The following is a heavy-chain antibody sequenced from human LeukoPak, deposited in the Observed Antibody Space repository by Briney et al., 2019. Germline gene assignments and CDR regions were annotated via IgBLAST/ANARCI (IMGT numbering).Heavy chain of an antibody. CDR2: IYYSGST. CDR1: GGSSSNYY. CDR3: ARVPTYYYDSSGYYLDY. Sequence: TSETLSLTCTVSGGSSSNYYWSWIRQPPGKGLEWIGYIYYSGSTYYNPSLKSRVTISVDTSKNQFSLKLSSVTAADTAVYYCARVPTYYYDSSGYYLDYWGQGTLVTVSS. V-gene: IGHV4-30-4*08. D-gene: IGHD3-22*01. J-gene: IGHJ4*02.